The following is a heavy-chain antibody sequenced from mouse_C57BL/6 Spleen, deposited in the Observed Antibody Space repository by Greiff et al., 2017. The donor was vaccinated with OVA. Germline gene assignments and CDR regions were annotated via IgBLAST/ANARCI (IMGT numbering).Heavy chain of an antibody. Sequence: EVKLMESGGGLVKPGGSLKLSCAASGFTFSDYGMHWVRQAPEKGLEWVAYISSGSSTIYYADTVKGRFTISRDNAKNTLFLQMTSLRSEDTAMYYCARATVVAKGYFDVWGTGTTVTVSS. CDR3: ARATVVAKGYFDV. D-gene: IGHD1-1*01. CDR2: ISSGSSTI. J-gene: IGHJ1*03. CDR1: GFTFSDYG. V-gene: IGHV5-17*01.